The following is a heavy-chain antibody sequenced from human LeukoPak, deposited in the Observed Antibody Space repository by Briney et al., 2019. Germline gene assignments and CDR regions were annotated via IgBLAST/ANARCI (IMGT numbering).Heavy chain of an antibody. D-gene: IGHD2-15*01. CDR3: ARDGFYCSGGSCTAGVYMDV. Sequence: GGSLRLSCAASGFTFSSYAMHWVRQAPGKGLEWVAVISYDGSNKYYADSVKGRFTISRDNSKNTLYLQMNSLRAEDTAVYYCARDGFYCSGGSCTAGVYMDVWGKGTTVTVSS. V-gene: IGHV3-30*04. CDR1: GFTFSSYA. J-gene: IGHJ6*03. CDR2: ISYDGSNK.